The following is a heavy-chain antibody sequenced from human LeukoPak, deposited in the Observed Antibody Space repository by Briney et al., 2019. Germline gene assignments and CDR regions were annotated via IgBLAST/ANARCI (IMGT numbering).Heavy chain of an antibody. CDR3: TRGFLQIDY. Sequence: SETLSLTCTVSGGSISNYFWTWIRQPPGKGLEWIGYIYTSGNTNYNPSLESRVTMSVATSKNQFSLRLNSVTAADTAVYYCTRGFLQIDYWGQGTLVTVSS. CDR1: GGSISNYF. CDR2: IYTSGNT. J-gene: IGHJ4*02. V-gene: IGHV4-4*09.